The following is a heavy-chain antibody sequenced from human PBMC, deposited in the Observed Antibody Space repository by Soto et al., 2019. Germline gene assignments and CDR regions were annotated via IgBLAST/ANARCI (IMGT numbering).Heavy chain of an antibody. J-gene: IGHJ4*02. CDR2: ISGSGGST. Sequence: GGSLRLSCAASGFTFSSYAMSWVRQAPGKGLEWVSAISGSGGSTYYADSVKGRFTYSRDISNNSLYLQMNSPRAEDTAVYYCAKDGRYSSGWYFDYWGQGTLVTVSS. V-gene: IGHV3-23*01. CDR1: GFTFSSYA. CDR3: AKDGRYSSGWYFDY. D-gene: IGHD6-19*01.